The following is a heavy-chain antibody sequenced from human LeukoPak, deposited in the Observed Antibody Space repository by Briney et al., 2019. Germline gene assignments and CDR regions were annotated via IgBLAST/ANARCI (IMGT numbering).Heavy chain of an antibody. J-gene: IGHJ3*02. D-gene: IGHD3-16*01. CDR2: ISSNGDNT. CDR1: GLTFTSYA. Sequence: PGGSLRLSCSASGLTFTSYAMHWVRQAPGKGLEYVSGISSNGDNTYYADSVKGRFTISRDNSKNTLYLQMSSLRAEDTAVYYCVRKGGVGVFDIWGQGTMVTVSS. V-gene: IGHV3-64D*09. CDR3: VRKGGVGVFDI.